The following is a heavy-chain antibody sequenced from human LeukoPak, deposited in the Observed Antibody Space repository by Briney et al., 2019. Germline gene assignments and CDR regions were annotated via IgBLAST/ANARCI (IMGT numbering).Heavy chain of an antibody. J-gene: IGHJ6*03. CDR3: ARVWAVRGDRWHMDV. D-gene: IGHD3-10*01. V-gene: IGHV1-46*01. CDR2: INPSGGST. CDR1: GYTFTSYY. Sequence: GASVKVSCKASGYTFTSYYMHWVRQAPGQGLEWMGIINPSGGSTSYAQKFQGRVTMTRDTSTSTVYMELSSLRSEDTAVYYCARVWAVRGDRWHMDVWGKGTTVTISS.